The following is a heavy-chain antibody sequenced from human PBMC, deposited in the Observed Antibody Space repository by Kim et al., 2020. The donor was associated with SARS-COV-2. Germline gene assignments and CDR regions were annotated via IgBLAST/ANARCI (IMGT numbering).Heavy chain of an antibody. CDR3: AKDGLIVGATVVGFSFYYYGMDV. Sequence: GGSLRLSCAASGFTFSSYGMHWVRQAPGKGLEWVAVISYDGSNKYYADSVKGRFTISRDNSKNTLYLQMNSLRAEDTAVYYCAKDGLIVGATVVGFSFYYYGMDVWGQGTTVTVSS. CDR2: ISYDGSNK. J-gene: IGHJ6*02. V-gene: IGHV3-30*18. D-gene: IGHD1-26*01. CDR1: GFTFSSYG.